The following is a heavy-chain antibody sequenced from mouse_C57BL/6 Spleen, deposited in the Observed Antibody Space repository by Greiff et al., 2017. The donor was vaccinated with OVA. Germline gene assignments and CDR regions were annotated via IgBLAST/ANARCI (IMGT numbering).Heavy chain of an antibody. CDR2: IYPGDGDT. CDR1: GYAFSSYW. V-gene: IGHV1-82*01. Sequence: QVQLQQSGPELVKPGASVKISCKASGYAFSSYWMNWVKQRPGKGLEWIGRIYPGDGDTNYNGKFKGKATLTADKSSSTAYMQLSSLTSEDSAVYFCARSLRRNYAMDYWGQGTSVTVSS. D-gene: IGHD2-12*01. CDR3: ARSLRRNYAMDY. J-gene: IGHJ4*01.